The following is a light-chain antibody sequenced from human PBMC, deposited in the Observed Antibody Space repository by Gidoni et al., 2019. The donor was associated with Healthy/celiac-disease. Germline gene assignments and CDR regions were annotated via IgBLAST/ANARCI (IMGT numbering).Light chain of an antibody. V-gene: IGKV2-28*01. CDR1: QSLLHSNGYNY. J-gene: IGKJ1*01. Sequence: DIVLTQSRRSLPVTPGEPASISCRSSQSLLHSNGYNYLDWYLQKPGQSPQLLIYLGSNRASGVPDRFSGSGSGTDFTLKISRVEAEDVGVYYCMQALQTPTFGQGTKVEIK. CDR2: LGS. CDR3: MQALQTPT.